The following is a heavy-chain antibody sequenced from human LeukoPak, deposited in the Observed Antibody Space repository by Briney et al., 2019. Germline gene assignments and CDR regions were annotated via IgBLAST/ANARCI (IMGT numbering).Heavy chain of an antibody. CDR2: VNSDGSRT. J-gene: IGHJ4*02. CDR1: GFTFSSSW. CDR3: ARVVDDYDSGGFSWFDY. D-gene: IGHD3-22*01. Sequence: PGGSLRLSCAASGFTFSSSWMHWVRQGPGKGLEWVSRVNSDGSRTTYADPVKGRFTISRDNAKNTLYLQMNSLRAEDTAVYYCARVVDDYDSGGFSWFDYWGQGTLVTVSS. V-gene: IGHV3-74*03.